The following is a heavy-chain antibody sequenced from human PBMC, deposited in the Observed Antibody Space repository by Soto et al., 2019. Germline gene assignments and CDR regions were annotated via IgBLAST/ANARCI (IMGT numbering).Heavy chain of an antibody. CDR3: ARVGSAYYYGSGSYSPFDY. CDR1: GGTFSSYA. V-gene: IGHV1-69*01. D-gene: IGHD3-10*01. CDR2: IIPIFGTA. J-gene: IGHJ4*02. Sequence: QVQLVQSGAEVQKPGSSVKVSCKASGGTFSSYAISWVRQAPGQGLEWMGGIIPIFGTANYAQKFQGRVTITADESTSTAYMELSSLRSEDTAVYYCARVGSAYYYGSGSYSPFDYWGQGTLVTVSS.